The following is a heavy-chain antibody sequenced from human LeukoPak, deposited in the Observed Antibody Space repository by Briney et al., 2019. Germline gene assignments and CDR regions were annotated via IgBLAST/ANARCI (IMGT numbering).Heavy chain of an antibody. V-gene: IGHV3-30*18. J-gene: IGHJ4*02. CDR1: RFTFSSYG. Sequence: SGGSLRLSCAASRFTFSSYGMHWVRQAPGKGLEWVAVISYDGSNKYYADSVKGRFTISRDNSKNTLYLQMNSLRAEDTAVYYCAKGAVAGQFDYWGQGTLVTVSS. D-gene: IGHD6-19*01. CDR2: ISYDGSNK. CDR3: AKGAVAGQFDY.